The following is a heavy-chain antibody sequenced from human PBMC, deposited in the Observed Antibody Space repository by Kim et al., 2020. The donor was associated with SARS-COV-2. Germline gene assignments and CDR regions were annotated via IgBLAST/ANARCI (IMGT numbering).Heavy chain of an antibody. CDR3: ARGRRGTMIVVVIPYYYYYMDV. Sequence: ASVKVSCKASGYTFTSYDINWVRQATGQGLEWMGWMNPNSGNTGYAQKFQGRVTMTRNTSISTAYMELSSLRSEDTAVYYCARGRRGTMIVVVIPYYYYYMDVWGKGTTVNVSS. CDR2: MNPNSGNT. J-gene: IGHJ6*03. CDR1: GYTFTSYD. D-gene: IGHD3-22*01. V-gene: IGHV1-8*01.